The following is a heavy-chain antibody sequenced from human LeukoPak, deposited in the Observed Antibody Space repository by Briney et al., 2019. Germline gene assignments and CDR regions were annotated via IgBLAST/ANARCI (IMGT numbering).Heavy chain of an antibody. V-gene: IGHV3-23*01. CDR3: AKDSDYYGSGSYYDY. CDR2: IGGSGGST. D-gene: IGHD3-10*01. Sequence: GGSLRLSCAASGFTFDDYAMHWVRQAPGKGLEWVSVIGGSGGSTDYADSVKGRSTISRDNSKNTLYLQMNSLRAEDTAVYYCAKDSDYYGSGSYYDYWGQGTLVTVSS. J-gene: IGHJ4*02. CDR1: GFTFDDYA.